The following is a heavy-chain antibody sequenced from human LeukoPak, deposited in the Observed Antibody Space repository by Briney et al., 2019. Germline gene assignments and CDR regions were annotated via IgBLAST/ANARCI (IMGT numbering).Heavy chain of an antibody. D-gene: IGHD3-22*01. CDR2: IRYDGSNK. J-gene: IGHJ4*02. CDR1: GFTFLSYG. V-gene: IGHV3-30*02. Sequence: GGSLRLSCAASGFTFLSYGMHWVRQAPGKGLEWVAFIRYDGSNKYYADSVKGRFTISRDNAKNSLYLQMNSLRAEDTAVYYCARESGYYDSSGYFDYWGQGTLVTVSS. CDR3: ARESGYYDSSGYFDY.